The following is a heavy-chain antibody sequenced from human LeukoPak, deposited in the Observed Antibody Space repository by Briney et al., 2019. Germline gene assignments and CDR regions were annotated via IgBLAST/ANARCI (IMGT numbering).Heavy chain of an antibody. CDR3: ARVGGIAAAGGAFDI. J-gene: IGHJ3*02. D-gene: IGHD6-13*01. V-gene: IGHV3-7*01. CDR1: GFTFSSYW. CDR2: IKLDGSEK. Sequence: GGSLRLSCGTSGFTFSSYWMTWVRQAPGKGLEWVANIKLDGSEKYYVDSVKGRFTISRDNAKNSLYLQMNSLRAEDTAVYYCARVGGIAAAGGAFDIWGQGTMVTVSS.